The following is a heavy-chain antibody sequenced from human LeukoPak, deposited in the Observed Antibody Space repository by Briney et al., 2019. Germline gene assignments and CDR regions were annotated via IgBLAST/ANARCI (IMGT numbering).Heavy chain of an antibody. V-gene: IGHV3-7*04. CDR2: IKQDGSEQ. CDR3: ARGAGSIDY. CDR1: GFTFSSYW. J-gene: IGHJ4*02. D-gene: IGHD2-15*01. Sequence: GGSLRLSCAASGFTFSSYWMSWVRQAPGKGLEWAANIKQDGSEQYYVDSVKGRFTISRDSAKNSLYLQMNSLRAEDTAVYYCARGAGSIDYWGQGTLVTVSS.